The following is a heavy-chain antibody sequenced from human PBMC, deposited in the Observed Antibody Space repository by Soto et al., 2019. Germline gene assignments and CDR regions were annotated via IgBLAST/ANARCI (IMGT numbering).Heavy chain of an antibody. Sequence: PPETLSLTCAVSRASLISSNLWRWVRQPPGRGVEWVGEIYDSGSTNYAPPLKSRVTMSVDKFTNQFSMPMSSVTAADKTVYYCARAELPSGSYYNGMDVWGQGNPVTVSS. V-gene: IGHV4-4*03. D-gene: IGHD1-1*01. CDR3: ARAELPSGSYYNGMDV. CDR2: IYDSGST. CDR1: RASLISSNL. J-gene: IGHJ6*02.